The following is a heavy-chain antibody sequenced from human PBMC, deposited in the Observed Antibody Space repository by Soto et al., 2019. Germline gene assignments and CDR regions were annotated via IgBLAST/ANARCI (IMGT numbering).Heavy chain of an antibody. J-gene: IGHJ6*02. V-gene: IGHV3-23*01. D-gene: IGHD2-2*01. CDR2: IGESGTPT. CDR3: ARYIPGVRYYGMDG. CDR1: GFTFSSYA. Sequence: PGGSLRLSCAASGFTFSSYAMKWVRQAPGKGLEWVSLIGESGTPTYYADSVKGRFTISRDNSGNTLFLEMYSLRAEDTAVYYCARYIPGVRYYGMDGWGQGNTVTFSS.